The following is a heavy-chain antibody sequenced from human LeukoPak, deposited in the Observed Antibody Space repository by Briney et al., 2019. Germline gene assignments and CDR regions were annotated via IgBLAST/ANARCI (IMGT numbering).Heavy chain of an antibody. CDR3: AGLDAAMPDAFDI. Sequence: GGSLRLSCAASGFTFSSYEMNWVRQAPGKGLEWVSSISSSSSYIYYADSVKGRFTISRDNSKNTLYLQMNSLRADDTAVYYCAGLDAAMPDAFDIWGQGTTVTVSS. J-gene: IGHJ3*02. CDR1: GFTFSSYE. CDR2: ISSSSSYI. D-gene: IGHD5-18*01. V-gene: IGHV3-21*01.